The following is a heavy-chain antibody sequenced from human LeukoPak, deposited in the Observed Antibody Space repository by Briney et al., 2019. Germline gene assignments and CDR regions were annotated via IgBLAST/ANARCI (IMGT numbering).Heavy chain of an antibody. CDR1: GFTFSSYS. CDR2: ISSTSSYI. V-gene: IGHV3-21*01. D-gene: IGHD6-13*01. CDR3: TRAVAAADFSPGY. J-gene: IGHJ4*02. Sequence: PGGSLRLSCAASGFTFSSYSMDWVRQAPGKGLEWVSCISSTSSYIYYADSVKGRFTISRDNANNSLYLQMSSLRAEDTAVYYCTRAVAAADFSPGYWGQGTLVTVSS.